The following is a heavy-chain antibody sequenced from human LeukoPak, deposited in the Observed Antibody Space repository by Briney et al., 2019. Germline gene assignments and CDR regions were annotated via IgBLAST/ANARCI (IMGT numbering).Heavy chain of an antibody. Sequence: ASVKVPRKASGYTFSNYGISWVRQAPGLGLEWMGWTSYNGNTNYAQKFQDRVTMTTDTSTTTAYMELRSLESDDTAVYYCARHSGSGWQALGYWGQGTLVTVSS. CDR1: GYTFSNYG. D-gene: IGHD6-19*01. V-gene: IGHV1-18*04. CDR2: TSYNGNT. CDR3: ARHSGSGWQALGY. J-gene: IGHJ4*02.